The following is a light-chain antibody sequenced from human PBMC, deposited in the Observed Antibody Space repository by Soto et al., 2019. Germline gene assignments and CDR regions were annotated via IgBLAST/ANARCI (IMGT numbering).Light chain of an antibody. V-gene: IGKV3-20*01. CDR1: QLVSSSY. CDR2: DAS. CDR3: QQYGSTPLT. J-gene: IGKJ4*01. Sequence: EIVLTQSPGTLSLSPGERATLSCRASQLVSSSYLAWYQQKPGQAPRLLIYDASSTATGTPDRFSGSGSGTDFTLSISRLEPEDFGVYYCQQYGSTPLTFGGGTKVEIK.